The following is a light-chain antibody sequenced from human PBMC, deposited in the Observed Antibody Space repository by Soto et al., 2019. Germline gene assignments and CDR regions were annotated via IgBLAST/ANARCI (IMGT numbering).Light chain of an antibody. CDR2: KAS. V-gene: IGKV1-5*03. CDR1: QSITDW. CDR3: QYWDDYSWT. Sequence: DIQMTQSPSTLSASVGDRVTITCRASQSITDWLAWYQQKPGKAPKFLIYKASNLEGGVPSRFSGSGSETEFTLTISSVQPDDFATYYCQYWDDYSWTFGQGTKVE. J-gene: IGKJ1*01.